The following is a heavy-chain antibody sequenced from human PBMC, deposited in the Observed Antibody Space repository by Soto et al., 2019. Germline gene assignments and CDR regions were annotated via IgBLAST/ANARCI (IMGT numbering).Heavy chain of an antibody. CDR1: GFSLSNARMG. J-gene: IGHJ4*02. D-gene: IGHD4-17*01. V-gene: IGHV2-26*01. CDR2: IFSNDEK. CDR3: ARILSPGEYLYYFDY. Sequence: QVTLKESGPVLVKPTETLTLTCTVSGFSLSNARMGVSWIRQPPGKALEWLANIFSNDEKSYSTSLKSRLTISKDNSKSQVVLTMTNMDPVDTATYYCARILSPGEYLYYFDYWGQGTLVTVSS.